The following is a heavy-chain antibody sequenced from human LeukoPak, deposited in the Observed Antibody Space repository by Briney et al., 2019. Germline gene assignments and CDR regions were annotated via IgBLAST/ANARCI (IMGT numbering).Heavy chain of an antibody. D-gene: IGHD3-16*02. V-gene: IGHV4-39*01. J-gene: IGHJ5*02. CDR3: ARVLRVWGSYRNNWFDP. CDR1: GGSISSSSYY. Sequence: SETLYLTCTVSGGSISSSSYYWGWIRQPPGKGLEWIGSIYYSGSTYDSPSLKSRVTISVDTSKNQFSLKLSSVTAADTAVYYCARVLRVWGSYRNNWFDPWGQGTLVTVSS. CDR2: IYYSGST.